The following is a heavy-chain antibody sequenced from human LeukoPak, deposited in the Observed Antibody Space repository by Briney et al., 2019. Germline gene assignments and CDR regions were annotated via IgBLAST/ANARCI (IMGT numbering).Heavy chain of an antibody. Sequence: ASVKVSCKASGYTFTTYGSSWVRQAPGQGLEWMGWISAYNGNTYYAQRPQGRVTMTTDTSTNTAYMELRSLRSDDTAVYYCARDQGLRYLALASIFDSWGQGTVVTVSS. V-gene: IGHV1-18*01. CDR3: ARDQGLRYLALASIFDS. CDR1: GYTFTTYG. D-gene: IGHD3-16*01. J-gene: IGHJ4*02. CDR2: ISAYNGNT.